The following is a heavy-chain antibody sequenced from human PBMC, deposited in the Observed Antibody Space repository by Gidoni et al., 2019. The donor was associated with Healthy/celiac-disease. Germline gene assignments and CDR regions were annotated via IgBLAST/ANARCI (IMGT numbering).Heavy chain of an antibody. Sequence: ESGPGLVKPSETLSLTCTVSGGSISSYYWSWIRQPPGKGLEWIGYIYYSGSTNYNPPLKSRVTISVDTSKNQFSLKLSSVTAADTAVYYCARVQEGTLDYWGQGTLVTVSS. J-gene: IGHJ4*02. CDR1: GGSISSYY. D-gene: IGHD3-10*01. V-gene: IGHV4-59*01. CDR3: ARVQEGTLDY. CDR2: IYYSGST.